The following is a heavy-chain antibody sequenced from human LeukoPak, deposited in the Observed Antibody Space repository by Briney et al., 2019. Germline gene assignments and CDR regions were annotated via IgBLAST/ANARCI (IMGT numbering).Heavy chain of an antibody. CDR1: GFTFRSHW. Sequence: GGSLRPSCAASGFTFRSHWMTWVRQVPGKGLEWVANIQQDGGETYYVDSVTGRFTISRDNAKNSLYLQMSSLKVEDTAVYYCARGVRWFDPWGQGTLVTVSS. CDR2: IQQDGGET. D-gene: IGHD3-10*01. V-gene: IGHV3-7*01. CDR3: ARGVRWFDP. J-gene: IGHJ5*02.